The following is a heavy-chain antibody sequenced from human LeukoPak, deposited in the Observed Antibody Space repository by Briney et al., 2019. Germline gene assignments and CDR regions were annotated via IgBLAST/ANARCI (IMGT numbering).Heavy chain of an antibody. J-gene: IGHJ4*02. CDR2: IRSNGATA. V-gene: IGHV3-23*01. CDR3: ARGQEFDDGVFDS. CDR1: GFSFSSFA. Sequence: PGGSLRLSCAASGFSFSSFAMTWVRQAPGKGLEWVSTIRSNGATASNADAVKGRFTISRDNSKNTVYLQMNSRRVEDTAIYYCARGQEFDDGVFDSWGQGALVTVSS. D-gene: IGHD1-1*01.